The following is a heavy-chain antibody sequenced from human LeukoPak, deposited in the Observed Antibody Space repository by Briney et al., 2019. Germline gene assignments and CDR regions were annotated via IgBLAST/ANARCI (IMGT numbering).Heavy chain of an antibody. CDR2: INHNGNVN. V-gene: IGHV3-7*01. CDR3: ARDSPMYYYDSSGYSRGSFDY. Sequence: PGGSLRLSCAASGFTFSSYWMNWARQAPGKGLEWVASINHNGNVNYYVDSVKGRFTISRDNAKNSLYLQMNSLRAEDTAVYYCARDSPMYYYDSSGYSRGSFDYWGQGTLVTVSS. D-gene: IGHD3-22*01. CDR1: GFTFSSYW. J-gene: IGHJ4*02.